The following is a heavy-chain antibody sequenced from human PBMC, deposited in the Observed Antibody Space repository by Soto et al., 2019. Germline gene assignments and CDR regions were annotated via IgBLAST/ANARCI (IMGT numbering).Heavy chain of an antibody. D-gene: IGHD3-22*01. CDR3: ARARPTPTYYYDSRNDAFDI. V-gene: IGHV3-30-3*01. Sequence: GGSLRLSCAASGFTFSSYAMHWVRQAPGKGLEWVAVISYDGSNKYYADSVKGRFTISRDNSENTLYLQMNSLRAEDTAVYYCARARPTPTYYYDSRNDAFDIWGQGTMVTVSS. CDR2: ISYDGSNK. CDR1: GFTFSSYA. J-gene: IGHJ3*02.